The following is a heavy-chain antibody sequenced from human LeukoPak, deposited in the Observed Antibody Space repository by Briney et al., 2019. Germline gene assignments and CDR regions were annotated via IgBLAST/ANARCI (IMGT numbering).Heavy chain of an antibody. CDR1: GFTFDDYG. CDR2: INWNGGST. Sequence: GGSLRLSCAASGFTFDDYGMSWVRQAPGKGLEWVSGINWNGGSTGYADSVKGRFTISRDNAKNSLYLQMNSLRAEDTALYYCARDAGQLLSYYYYYMDVWGKGTTATVSS. D-gene: IGHD2-2*01. CDR3: ARDAGQLLSYYYYYMDV. J-gene: IGHJ6*03. V-gene: IGHV3-20*04.